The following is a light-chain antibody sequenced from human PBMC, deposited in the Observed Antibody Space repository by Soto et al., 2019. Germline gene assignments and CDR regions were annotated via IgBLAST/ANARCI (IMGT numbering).Light chain of an antibody. J-gene: IGLJ2*01. Sequence: QSVLTQPASVSGSPGQSITISCTGTSSDVGGYNYVSWYQQHPGKAPKLMIYEVSNRPSGVSNRFSGSKSGNTASLTISGLQAEDEADHYCSSYTSSSTRVFGGGTQLTVL. V-gene: IGLV2-14*01. CDR3: SSYTSSSTRV. CDR2: EVS. CDR1: SSDVGGYNY.